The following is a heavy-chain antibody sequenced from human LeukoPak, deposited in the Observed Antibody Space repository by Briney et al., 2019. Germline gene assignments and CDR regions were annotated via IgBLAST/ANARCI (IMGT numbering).Heavy chain of an antibody. Sequence: GGSLRLSCAASGLTFINYAMTWVRQAPGKGLEWVSSISPSGGSTSYADSVKGRFTISRDNSENTLYLQMNSLGFDDTAVYYCAKLHYSDSGSFDYWGQGTLVTVSP. J-gene: IGHJ4*02. V-gene: IGHV3-23*01. CDR2: ISPSGGST. CDR3: AKLHYSDSGSFDY. D-gene: IGHD3-10*01. CDR1: GLTFINYA.